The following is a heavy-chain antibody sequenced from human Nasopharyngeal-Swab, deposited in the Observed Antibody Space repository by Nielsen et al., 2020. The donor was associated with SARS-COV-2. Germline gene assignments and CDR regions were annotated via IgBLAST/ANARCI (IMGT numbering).Heavy chain of an antibody. V-gene: IGHV3-7*01. CDR1: GFTFSSYW. J-gene: IGHJ6*02. CDR3: AREGYDFWSGYPARSYYYYGMDV. CDR2: IKQDGSEK. Sequence: GESLKISCAASGFTFSSYWMSWVRQAPGKGLEWVANIKQDGSEKYYVGSVKGRFTISRDNAKNSLYLQMNSLRAEDTAVYYCAREGYDFWSGYPARSYYYYGMDVWGQGTTVTVSS. D-gene: IGHD3-3*01.